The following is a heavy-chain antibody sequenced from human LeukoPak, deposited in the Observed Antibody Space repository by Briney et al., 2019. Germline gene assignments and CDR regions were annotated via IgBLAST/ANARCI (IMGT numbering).Heavy chain of an antibody. CDR3: AREGYGGNYGFDY. V-gene: IGHV4-39*02. Sequence: SETLSLTCTVSGGSISSTIYYWGRIRQPPGKGLEWIGSIYYSGSTYYNPSLKSPVTMSVDTSQNQLSLKLSSVTAADTAVYFCAREGYGGNYGFDYWGQGILVTVSS. CDR1: GGSISSTIYY. CDR2: IYYSGST. D-gene: IGHD4-23*01. J-gene: IGHJ4*02.